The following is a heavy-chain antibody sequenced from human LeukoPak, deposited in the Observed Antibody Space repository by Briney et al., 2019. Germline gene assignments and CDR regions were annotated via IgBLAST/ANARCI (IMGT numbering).Heavy chain of an antibody. D-gene: IGHD6-19*01. Sequence: PGGSLRLSCAASGFTFSSYAMSWVRQAPGKGLEWISAISGSGGSTYYADSVKGRFTISRDNSKNTLYLQMNSLRAEDTAVYYCAKDGRIAVASLYWGQGTLVTVSS. V-gene: IGHV3-23*01. J-gene: IGHJ4*02. CDR2: ISGSGGST. CDR3: AKDGRIAVASLY. CDR1: GFTFSSYA.